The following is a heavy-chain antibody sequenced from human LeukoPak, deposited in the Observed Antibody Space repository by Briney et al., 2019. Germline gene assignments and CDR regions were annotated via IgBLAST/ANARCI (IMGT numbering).Heavy chain of an antibody. J-gene: IGHJ5*02. Sequence: GGSLRLSSAASEFTFNSYAMSWVRQAPGKGLEWVSSISAGGTTTDYADSVKGRFTISRDNSRNTLYLQMNNLGAEDTAVYYCAKVGSSSSSCNTNWFDPWGQGTLVTVSS. D-gene: IGHD2-2*02. CDR3: AKVGSSSSSCNTNWFDP. V-gene: IGHV3-23*01. CDR2: ISAGGTTT. CDR1: EFTFNSYA.